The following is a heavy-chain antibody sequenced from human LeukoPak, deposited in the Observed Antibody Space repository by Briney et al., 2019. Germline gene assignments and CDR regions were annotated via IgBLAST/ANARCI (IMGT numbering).Heavy chain of an antibody. V-gene: IGHV4-59*01. D-gene: IGHD4-23*01. Sequence: KPSETLSLTCTVSGGSISSYYWSWIRQPPGKGLEWIGYIYYSGSTNYNPSLKSRVAISVDTSKNQFSLKLNSVTAADTAVYYCARGAYGGNYWGQGTLVTVSS. CDR1: GGSISSYY. J-gene: IGHJ4*02. CDR2: IYYSGST. CDR3: ARGAYGGNY.